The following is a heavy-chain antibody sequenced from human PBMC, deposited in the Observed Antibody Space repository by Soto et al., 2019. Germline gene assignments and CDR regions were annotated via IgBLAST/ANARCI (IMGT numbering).Heavy chain of an antibody. J-gene: IGHJ5*02. Sequence: GGSLRLSCAASGVTVGSNDMSWVRQAPGKGLEWVSVMYSGGSTYYAYSVKGRFTISRDNSKNTLYLQMNSLRAEDTAVYYCARGGNFAWFDPWGQGTLVTVSS. CDR2: MYSGGST. D-gene: IGHD3-16*01. V-gene: IGHV3-53*01. CDR1: GVTVGSND. CDR3: ARGGNFAWFDP.